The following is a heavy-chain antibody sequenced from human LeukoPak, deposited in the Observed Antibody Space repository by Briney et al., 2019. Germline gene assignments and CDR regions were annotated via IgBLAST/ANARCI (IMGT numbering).Heavy chain of an antibody. Sequence: PGGSLRLSCAASGFTFSSYGMHWVRQAPGKGLEWVAVISYDGSNKYYADSVKGRFTISRDNSKNTLYLQMNSLRAEDTAVYYCASLSLRWSDYWGQGTLVTVSS. CDR3: ASLSLRWSDY. J-gene: IGHJ4*02. D-gene: IGHD4-23*01. CDR1: GFTFSSYG. CDR2: ISYDGSNK. V-gene: IGHV3-30*03.